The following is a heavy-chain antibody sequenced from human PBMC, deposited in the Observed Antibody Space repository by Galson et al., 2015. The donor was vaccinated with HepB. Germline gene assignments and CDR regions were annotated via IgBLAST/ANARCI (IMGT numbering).Heavy chain of an antibody. D-gene: IGHD6-6*01. V-gene: IGHV3-30-3*01. CDR2: ISYDGSNK. CDR3: ASLPRAARTLHDYYYYGMDV. J-gene: IGHJ6*02. CDR1: GFTFSSYA. Sequence: SLRLSCAASGFTFSSYAMHWVRQAPGKGLEWVAVISYDGSNKYYADSVKGRFTISRDNSKNTLYLQMNSLRAEDTAVYYCASLPRAARTLHDYYYYGMDVWGQGTTVTVSS.